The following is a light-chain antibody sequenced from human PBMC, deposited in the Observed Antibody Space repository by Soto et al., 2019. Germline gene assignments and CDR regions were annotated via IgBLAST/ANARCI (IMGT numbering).Light chain of an antibody. CDR3: CSYEGSSTFL. Sequence: QSALTQPASVSGSPGQSITISCTGTSSDVGSYNLVSWYQQHPGKDPKLMIYEGSKRPSGVSNRFSGSKSGNTASLTISGLQAEAAADYYCCSYEGSSTFLFGGGTKLTVL. CDR1: SSDVGSYNL. CDR2: EGS. J-gene: IGLJ2*01. V-gene: IGLV2-23*03.